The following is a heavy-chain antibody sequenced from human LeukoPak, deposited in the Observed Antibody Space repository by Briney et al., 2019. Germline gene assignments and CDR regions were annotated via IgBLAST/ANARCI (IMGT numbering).Heavy chain of an antibody. V-gene: IGHV1-3*04. J-gene: IGHJ4*02. CDR2: INTGNGNT. CDR1: GYIFTSYA. CDR3: ARGNWNDLYYFDS. D-gene: IGHD1-1*01. Sequence: GASVKVSCKASGYIFTSYAMHWVRQAPGQRLGWMGRINTGNGNTQYSQKFQGRVTITRDTSASTAYMELSSLRSEDTAVFYCARGNWNDLYYFDSWGQGTLVTVCS.